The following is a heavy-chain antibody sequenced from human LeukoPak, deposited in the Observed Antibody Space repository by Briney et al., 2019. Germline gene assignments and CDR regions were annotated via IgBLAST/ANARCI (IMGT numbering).Heavy chain of an antibody. CDR3: VIAAAGRATDY. CDR1: GFTFSSYS. D-gene: IGHD6-13*01. V-gene: IGHV3-21*01. Sequence: GGSLRLSCAASGFTFSSYSMNWVRQAPGKGLEWVSSISSSSSYIYYAGSVKGRFTISRDNAKNSLYLQMNSLRAEDTAVYYCVIAAAGRATDYWGQGTLVTVSS. J-gene: IGHJ4*02. CDR2: ISSSSSYI.